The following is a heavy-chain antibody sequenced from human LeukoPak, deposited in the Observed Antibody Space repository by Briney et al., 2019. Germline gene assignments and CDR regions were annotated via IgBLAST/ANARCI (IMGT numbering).Heavy chain of an antibody. V-gene: IGHV4-39*07. CDR1: GGSISSYY. D-gene: IGHD2-2*01. Sequence: PSETLSLTCTVSGGSISSYYWSWIRQPPGKGLEWIGSIYYSGSTYYNPSLKSRVTISVDTSKNQFSLKLSSVTAADTAVYYCARVVPAPRNWFDPWGQGTLVTVSS. J-gene: IGHJ5*02. CDR3: ARVVPAPRNWFDP. CDR2: IYYSGST.